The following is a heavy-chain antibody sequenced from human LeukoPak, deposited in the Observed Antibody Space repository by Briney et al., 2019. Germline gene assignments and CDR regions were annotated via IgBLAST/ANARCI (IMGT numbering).Heavy chain of an antibody. Sequence: AGGSLRLSCAASGFSLSYSGMHWIRQAPGRGLEWVALIQSDGGNVYYADSVKGRFSISRDNSKNTVHLQMNSLRLEDTALYYCVRDGAHWDLDYWGQGTLVTVSS. CDR3: VRDGAHWDLDY. D-gene: IGHD7-27*01. J-gene: IGHJ4*02. CDR1: GFSLSYSG. CDR2: IQSDGGNV. V-gene: IGHV3-30*02.